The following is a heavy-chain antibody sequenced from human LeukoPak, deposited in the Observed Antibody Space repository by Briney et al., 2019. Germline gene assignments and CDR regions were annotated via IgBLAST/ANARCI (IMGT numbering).Heavy chain of an antibody. V-gene: IGHV3-30*02. CDR2: IRYDGSNK. CDR3: ARGGYCSGGTCFPLDY. D-gene: IGHD2-15*01. J-gene: IGHJ4*02. CDR1: GFIFSSYG. Sequence: GGSLRLSCAASGFIFSSYGMHWVRQAPDKGLEWVAFIRYDGSNKYYADSVKGRFTISRDNSKDTLYLQMNSLRDEDTAVYFCARGGYCSGGTCFPLDYWGQGTLVTVSS.